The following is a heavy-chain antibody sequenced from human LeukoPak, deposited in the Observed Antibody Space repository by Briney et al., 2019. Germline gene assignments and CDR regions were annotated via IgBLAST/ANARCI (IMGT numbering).Heavy chain of an antibody. CDR2: INSDGSVT. D-gene: IGHD6-19*01. J-gene: IGHJ4*02. V-gene: IGHV3-74*01. CDR1: GFTFSRYW. CDR3: ARVSIGWYSFDY. Sequence: PGGSLRLSCIASGFTFSRYWMHWVRQAPGKGLVWVSSINSDGSVTSYADSVKGRCTISRDNAKNTLYLQMNSLRAEDTAVYYCARVSIGWYSFDYWGQGTLVTVSS.